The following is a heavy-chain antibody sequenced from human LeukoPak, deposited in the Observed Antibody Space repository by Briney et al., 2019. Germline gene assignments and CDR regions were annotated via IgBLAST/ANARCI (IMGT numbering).Heavy chain of an antibody. CDR2: IPFDGSNK. D-gene: IGHD5-12*01. CDR3: ARGGGYDRDWFDP. Sequence: GGSLRLSCAVSGFTFSSYGMHWVRQAPGKGLQWVAFIPFDGSNKYYADSVKGRFTISRDNSKNTLYLQMNSLRAEDTAVYYCARGGGYDRDWFDPWGQGTLVTVSS. V-gene: IGHV3-30*02. CDR1: GFTFSSYG. J-gene: IGHJ5*02.